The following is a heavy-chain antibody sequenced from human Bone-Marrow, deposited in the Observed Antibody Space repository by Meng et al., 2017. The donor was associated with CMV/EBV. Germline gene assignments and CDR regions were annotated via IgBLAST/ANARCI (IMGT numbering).Heavy chain of an antibody. V-gene: IGHV1-69*10. CDR3: ARPRYCSGTSCEDTFDI. Sequence: SVKVSCKASGGTFSSYAISWVRQAPGQGLEWMGGIIPILGIANYAQKFQGRVTITADKSTSTAYMELSSLRSEDTAVYYCARPRYCSGTSCEDTFDILDQGTMVTVSS. CDR1: GGTFSSYA. J-gene: IGHJ3*02. D-gene: IGHD2-2*01. CDR2: IIPILGIA.